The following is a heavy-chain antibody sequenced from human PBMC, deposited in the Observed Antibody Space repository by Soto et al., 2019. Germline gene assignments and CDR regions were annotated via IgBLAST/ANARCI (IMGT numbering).Heavy chain of an antibody. J-gene: IGHJ1*01. CDR2: IYYSGET. CDR3: ARHGSF. Sequence: QLHLQESGPGLVKPSETLSLTCTVSGVSISGTSYYWGWIRQTPAKGLEWIGTIYYSGETFYNPSLKSRVTISIDTSKNPFSLNLTSVTAADTAIYYCARHGSFWGQGALVTVSS. V-gene: IGHV4-39*01. CDR1: GVSISGTSYY. D-gene: IGHD3-16*02.